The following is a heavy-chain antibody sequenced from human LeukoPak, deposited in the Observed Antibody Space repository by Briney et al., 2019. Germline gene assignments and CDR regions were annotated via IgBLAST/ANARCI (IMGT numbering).Heavy chain of an antibody. J-gene: IGHJ4*02. CDR1: GGSISSYY. D-gene: IGHD2-2*01. CDR2: IYYSGST. CDR3: ARDLCSRTSCYERGFDY. V-gene: IGHV4-59*01. Sequence: SETLSLTCTVSGGSISSYYWSWIRQPPGKGLEWIGYIYYSGSTNYNPSLKSRVTISVDTSKNQFSLKLSSVTAADTAVYYCARDLCSRTSCYERGFDYWGQGTLVTVSS.